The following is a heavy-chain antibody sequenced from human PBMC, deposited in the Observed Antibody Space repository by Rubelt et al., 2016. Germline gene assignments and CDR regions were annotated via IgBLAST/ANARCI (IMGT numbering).Heavy chain of an antibody. CDR1: GFTFSSYW. J-gene: IGHJ3*02. Sequence: EVQLVESGGGLVQPGGSLRLSCAASGFTFSSYWMPWVRQAPGKGLVWVSRINSDGSSTRYADSVKGRLTISRDNAKNTLYLQMNSLRAEDTAVYYCARSGPDVVVPAAIRVEGDAFDIWGQGTMVTVSS. D-gene: IGHD2-2*02. CDR3: ARSGPDVVVPAAIRVEGDAFDI. V-gene: IGHV3-74*01. CDR2: INSDGSST.